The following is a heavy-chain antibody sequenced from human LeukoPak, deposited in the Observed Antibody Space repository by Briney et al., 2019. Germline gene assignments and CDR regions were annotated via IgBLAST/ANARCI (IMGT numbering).Heavy chain of an antibody. CDR3: AKAATVVTPRGAY. CDR1: GGSLSSGGYS. D-gene: IGHD4-23*01. V-gene: IGHV4-30-2*01. CDR2: IFHSGST. J-gene: IGHJ4*02. Sequence: SQTLSLTCAVSGGSLSSGGYSWNWIRQPPGQGLEWIGYIFHSGSTYYSPSLKSRVTISVDRSKNQFSLRLSSVTAADTAVYYCAKAATVVTPRGAYWGQGAQVTVSS.